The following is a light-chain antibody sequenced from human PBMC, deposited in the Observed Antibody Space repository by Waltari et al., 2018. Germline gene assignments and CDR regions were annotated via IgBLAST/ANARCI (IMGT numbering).Light chain of an antibody. J-gene: IGKJ4*01. Sequence: IQMTQSPSSLSASVGDRVTITCRASLGINKYLSWYQQKPGKAPKRLIYSTSNLETGVPYRFSGSGSGTHYTLTISGLQPEDFSTYYCQQYDHFPLTFGGGTTVEIK. CDR2: STS. V-gene: IGKV1-33*01. CDR3: QQYDHFPLT. CDR1: LGINKY.